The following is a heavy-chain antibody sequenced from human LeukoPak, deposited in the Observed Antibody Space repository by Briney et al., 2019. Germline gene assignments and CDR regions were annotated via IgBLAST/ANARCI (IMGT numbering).Heavy chain of an antibody. J-gene: IGHJ4*02. D-gene: IGHD3-16*02. CDR3: ARDSIMITFGGVIVYFDY. CDR1: GYTFTSYA. Sequence: GASVKVSCKASGYTFTSYAMNWVRQAPGQGLEWMGRINTNTGNPTYAQGFTGRFVFSLDTSVSTAYLQISSLKAEDTAVYYCARDSIMITFGGVIVYFDYWGQGTLVTVSS. V-gene: IGHV7-4-1*02. CDR2: INTNTGNP.